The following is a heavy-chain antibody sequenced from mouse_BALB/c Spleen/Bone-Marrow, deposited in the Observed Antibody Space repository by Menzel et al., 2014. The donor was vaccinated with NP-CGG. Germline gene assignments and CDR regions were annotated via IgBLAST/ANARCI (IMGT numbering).Heavy chain of an antibody. J-gene: IGHJ1*01. V-gene: IGHV1S34*01. CDR2: ISCYNGVA. CDR1: GYSFTGYY. Sequence: LVQTGASVKIPCKASGYSFTGYYMNWVKQSHGKSLEWVGYISCYNGVASYSQKFKDKATFTVDTSSSTAYMQFNSLTSEDSAVYYCARSQFWFFDVWGAGTTVTVSS. CDR3: ARSQFWFFDV.